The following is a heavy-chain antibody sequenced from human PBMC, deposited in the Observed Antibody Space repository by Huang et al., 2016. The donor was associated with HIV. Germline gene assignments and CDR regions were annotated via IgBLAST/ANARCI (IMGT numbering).Heavy chain of an antibody. CDR3: ASGEYGKNAYDI. CDR2: FYYRGDA. CDR1: GGSITSRNHY. Sequence: QLHLQQSGPGLVRPSETLSLICTVSGGSITSRNHYWGWIRQTPGKGLEWIGNFYYRGDAYYTPSRKHRVSISIDTSKSQFSLRLSSVIATDTAVYYCASGEYGKNAYDIWGQGTVVTVSA. D-gene: IGHD2-2*01. V-gene: IGHV4-39*01. J-gene: IGHJ3*02.